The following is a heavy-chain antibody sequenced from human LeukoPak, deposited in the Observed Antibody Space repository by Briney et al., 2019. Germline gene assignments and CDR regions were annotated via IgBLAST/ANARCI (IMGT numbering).Heavy chain of an antibody. J-gene: IGHJ4*02. D-gene: IGHD3-3*01. Sequence: GGSLRLSCAASGFTFSSYAMSWVRQAPGKGLEWVSAISGSGGSTYYADSVKGRFTISRDNSKNTLYLQMNSLRAEDTAVYYCAKTGAYDFWSGYYTNDAPFDYWGQGTLVTVSS. CDR1: GFTFSSYA. CDR2: ISGSGGST. CDR3: AKTGAYDFWSGYYTNDAPFDY. V-gene: IGHV3-23*01.